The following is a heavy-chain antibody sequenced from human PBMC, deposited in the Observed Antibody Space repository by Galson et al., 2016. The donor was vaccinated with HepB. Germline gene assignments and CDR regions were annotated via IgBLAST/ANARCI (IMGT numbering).Heavy chain of an antibody. D-gene: IGHD5-24*01. V-gene: IGHV3-74*01. CDR2: LNGNGRNT. J-gene: IGHJ4*02. CDR3: AGSLGMATITDF. Sequence: SLRLSCAASGLIFGNYWMHWVRQAPGKGLVWVSRLNGNGRNTAYADSVKGRFTASRDNAKNTQFLQLSSLRAEDTGVYFCAGSLGMATITDFWGQGTLVTVSS. CDR1: GLIFGNYW.